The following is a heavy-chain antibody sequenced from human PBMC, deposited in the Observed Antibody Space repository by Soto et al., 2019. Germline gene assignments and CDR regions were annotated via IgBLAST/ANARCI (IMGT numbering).Heavy chain of an antibody. Sequence: EVQLVDSGGGLVQPGGSLRLSCAASGFIFSNYVMSWVRQAPGKGLEWVSSISDSGGTSYYPDSVKGRFTISRDNSNNTLYLQMNSLRAEDTAIYYCAKRPRALLTFDYWGQGTLVTVSS. CDR3: AKRPRALLTFDY. J-gene: IGHJ4*02. CDR1: GFIFSNYV. CDR2: ISDSGGTS. V-gene: IGHV3-23*04. D-gene: IGHD1-26*01.